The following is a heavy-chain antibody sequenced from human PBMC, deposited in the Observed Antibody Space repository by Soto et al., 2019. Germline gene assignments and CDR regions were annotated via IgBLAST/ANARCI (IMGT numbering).Heavy chain of an antibody. CDR1: GFTFSSYA. CDR3: ARDFQWLVFFDY. CDR2: ISYDGSNK. Sequence: QVQLVESGGGVVQPGRSLRLSCAASGFTFSSYAMHWVRQAPGKGLEWVAVISYDGSNKYYADSVKGRFTISRDNSKNTLYLQMNSLRAEDTAVYYCARDFQWLVFFDYWGQGTLVTVSS. V-gene: IGHV3-30-3*01. J-gene: IGHJ4*02. D-gene: IGHD6-19*01.